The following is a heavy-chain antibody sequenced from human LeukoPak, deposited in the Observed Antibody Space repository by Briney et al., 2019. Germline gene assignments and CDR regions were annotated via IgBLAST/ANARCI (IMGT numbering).Heavy chain of an antibody. CDR3: AKRGYTYGGHFDY. Sequence: GGSLRLSCAASGFTFSSYGMSWVRQAPGKGQEWVSTISGSGGSTYYADSVKGRFTISRDNTKNTLYVQMDSLRAEDTAVYYCAKRGYTYGGHFDYWGQGALVTVSS. V-gene: IGHV3-23*01. J-gene: IGHJ4*02. CDR2: ISGSGGST. CDR1: GFTFSSYG. D-gene: IGHD5-18*01.